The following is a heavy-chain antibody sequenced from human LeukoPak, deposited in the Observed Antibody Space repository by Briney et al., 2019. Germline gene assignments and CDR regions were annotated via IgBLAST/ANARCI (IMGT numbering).Heavy chain of an antibody. Sequence: SETLSLTCTVSGGSISSGGYYWSWIRQHPGKGLEWIGYIYYSGSTYYNPSLKSRVTISVDTSKNQFSLKLSSVTAADTAVYYCARDSTRITGTSVWGQGTLVTVSS. D-gene: IGHD1/OR15-1a*01. CDR3: ARDSTRITGTSV. J-gene: IGHJ4*02. CDR1: GGSISSGGYY. CDR2: IYYSGST. V-gene: IGHV4-31*03.